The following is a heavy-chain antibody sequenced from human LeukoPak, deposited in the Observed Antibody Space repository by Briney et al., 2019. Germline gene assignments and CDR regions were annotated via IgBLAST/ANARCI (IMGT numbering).Heavy chain of an antibody. J-gene: IGHJ6*03. CDR3: ARVPEGPYSSSNYYYYYMDV. D-gene: IGHD6-6*01. CDR2: INPNSGGT. CDR1: GYTFTGYY. V-gene: IGHV1-2*02. Sequence: GASVKVSCKASGYTFTGYYMHWVRQAPGQGLEWMGWINPNSGGTNYAQKFQGRVTMTRNTSISTAYMELSSLRSEDTAVYYCARVPEGPYSSSNYYYYYMDVWGKGTTVTVSS.